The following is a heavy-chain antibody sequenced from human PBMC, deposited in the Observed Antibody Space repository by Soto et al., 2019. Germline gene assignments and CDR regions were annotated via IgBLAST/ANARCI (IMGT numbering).Heavy chain of an antibody. J-gene: IGHJ4*02. D-gene: IGHD1-26*01. CDR3: ARAPYSGSYQGPGY. CDR1: GFTFSSYE. CDR2: ISSSGSTI. Sequence: GGSLRLSCAASGFTFSSYEMNWVRQAPGKGLEWVSYISSSGSTIYYADSVKGRFTISRDNAKNSLYLQMNSLRAEDTAVYYCARAPYSGSYQGPGYWGQGTLVTVS. V-gene: IGHV3-48*03.